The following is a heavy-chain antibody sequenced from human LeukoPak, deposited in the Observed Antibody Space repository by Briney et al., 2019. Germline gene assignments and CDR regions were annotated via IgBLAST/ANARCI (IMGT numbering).Heavy chain of an antibody. V-gene: IGHV3-48*04. Sequence: GGSLRLSCTASGFRFGGYSIHWVRQAPGMGLEWLSYISVCGTIHADSVKGRVTVSRDNAKNSLYLQMNSLRAEDTAVYYCARVKGSTLAVSYMDVWGKGTTVTVSS. D-gene: IGHD2-8*02. CDR3: ARVKGSTLAVSYMDV. CDR2: ISVCGT. J-gene: IGHJ6*03. CDR1: GFRFGGYS.